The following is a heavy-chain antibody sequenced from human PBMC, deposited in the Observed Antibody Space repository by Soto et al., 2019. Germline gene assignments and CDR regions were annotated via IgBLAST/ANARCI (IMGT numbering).Heavy chain of an antibody. CDR3: ARGGRGYRGYDYAFDI. CDR1: GYSFTSYW. J-gene: IGHJ3*02. Sequence: GESLKISCKGSGYSFTSYWIGWVRQMPGKGLEWMGIIYPGDSDTRYSPSFQGQVTISADKTISTAYLQWSSLKAADTAMYYCARGGRGYRGYDYAFDIWGQGTMVTVSS. D-gene: IGHD5-12*01. V-gene: IGHV5-51*01. CDR2: IYPGDSDT.